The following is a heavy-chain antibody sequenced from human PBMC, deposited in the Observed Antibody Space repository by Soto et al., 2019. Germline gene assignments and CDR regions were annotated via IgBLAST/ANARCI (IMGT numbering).Heavy chain of an antibody. V-gene: IGHV4-34*01. Sequence: TSETLSLTCAVFSASLGDHYWAWIRQSPDKGLEWIGEVHPSGSTDYNPSLKSRLTLSLDKSKNQFSLKVASVNAADTAVYFCARGKPSGYRFGPRNFFYYGLDVWGPGTTVTVSS. CDR1: SASLGDHY. CDR2: VHPSGST. CDR3: ARGKPSGYRFGPRNFFYYGLDV. J-gene: IGHJ6*02. D-gene: IGHD5-18*01.